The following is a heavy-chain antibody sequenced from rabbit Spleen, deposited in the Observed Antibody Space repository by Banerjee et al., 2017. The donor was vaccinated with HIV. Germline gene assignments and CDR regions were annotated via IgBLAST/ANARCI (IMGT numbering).Heavy chain of an antibody. Sequence: QSLEESGGDLVKPGASLTLTCTASGFSFSSSDYMCWVRQAPGKGLEWISCIAGGSSGFTYYASWAKGRFTCSKTSSTTVTLQMTSLTVADTATYFCARDTGSSFSSYGMDLWGQGTLVTVS. V-gene: IGHV1S40*01. CDR1: GFSFSSSDY. D-gene: IGHD8-1*01. J-gene: IGHJ6*01. CDR3: ARDTGSSFSSYGMDL. CDR2: IAGGSSGFT.